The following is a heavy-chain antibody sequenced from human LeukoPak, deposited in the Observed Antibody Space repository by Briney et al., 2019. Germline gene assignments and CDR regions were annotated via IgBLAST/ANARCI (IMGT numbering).Heavy chain of an antibody. CDR1: GFTVSSNS. V-gene: IGHV3-53*01. CDR2: IYSDKT. Sequence: GGSLRLSCTVSGFTVSSNSMSWVRQAPGKGLEWVSFIYSDKTHYSDSVKGRVTISRDSSKNTLYLQMNSMRAEDTAVYYCARRAGAYSHHYDYWGQGTLVTVSS. J-gene: IGHJ4*02. D-gene: IGHD4/OR15-4a*01. CDR3: ARRAGAYSHHYDY.